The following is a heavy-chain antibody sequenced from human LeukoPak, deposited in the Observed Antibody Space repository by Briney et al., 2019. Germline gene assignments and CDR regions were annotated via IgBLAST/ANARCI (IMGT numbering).Heavy chain of an antibody. Sequence: KPSETLSLTCTVSGGSISSYYWSWIRQPPGKGLEWMGYIYYSGSTNYNPSLKSRVTISVDTSKNQFSLKLSSVTAADTAVYYCARDRLRHLGAFDIWGQGTMVTVSS. J-gene: IGHJ3*02. CDR1: GGSISSYY. CDR3: ARDRLRHLGAFDI. CDR2: IYYSGST. D-gene: IGHD3-16*01. V-gene: IGHV4-59*01.